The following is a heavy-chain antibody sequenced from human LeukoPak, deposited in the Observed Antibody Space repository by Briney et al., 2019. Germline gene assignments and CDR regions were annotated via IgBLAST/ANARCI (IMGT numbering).Heavy chain of an antibody. CDR2: IYYDGSVK. V-gene: IGHV3-33*01. CDR3: ARGGGVEAAMALDY. CDR1: GFTFNIYA. D-gene: IGHD5-18*01. J-gene: IGHJ4*02. Sequence: GGSLRLSCAASGFTFNIYAMHGVRQAPGQGLEGVAIIYYDGSVKYYADSVKGRFTISRDSSKNTLYLLMNRLRADDTAVYYCARGGGVEAAMALDYWGQGTLVAVAS.